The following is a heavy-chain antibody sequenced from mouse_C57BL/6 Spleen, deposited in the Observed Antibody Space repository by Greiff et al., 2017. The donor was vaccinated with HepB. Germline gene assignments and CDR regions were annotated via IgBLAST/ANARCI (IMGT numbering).Heavy chain of an antibody. V-gene: IGHV1-53*01. CDR1: GYTFTSYW. J-gene: IGHJ3*01. Sequence: QVQLQQPGTELVKPGASVKLSCKASGYTFTSYWMHWVKQRTGQGLEWIGNINPSNGGTNYNEKFKSKATLTVDKSSSTAYMQLSSLTSEDSAVYYCAREIYYGSSLAWFAYWCQGTLVTVSA. CDR2: INPSNGGT. CDR3: AREIYYGSSLAWFAY. D-gene: IGHD1-1*01.